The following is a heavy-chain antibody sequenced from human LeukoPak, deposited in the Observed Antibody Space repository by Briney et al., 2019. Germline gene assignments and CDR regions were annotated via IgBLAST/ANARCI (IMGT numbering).Heavy chain of an antibody. CDR3: ARHGRGSRSPNAFDI. CDR2: IYPDDSDI. Sequence: GESLKISCKGSGCSFTDYWIGWVRQMPGEGLQWMGIIYPDDSDIRYSPSFQGQVTISADQSIITAYLQWSSLKASDTAMYYCARHGRGSRSPNAFDIWGQGTMVSVSS. D-gene: IGHD3-10*01. J-gene: IGHJ3*02. V-gene: IGHV5-51*01. CDR1: GCSFTDYW.